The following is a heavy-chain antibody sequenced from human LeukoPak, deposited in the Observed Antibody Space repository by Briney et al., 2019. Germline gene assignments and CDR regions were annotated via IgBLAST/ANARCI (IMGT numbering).Heavy chain of an antibody. CDR3: TREGDRGVVVPAALNWFDP. CDR2: IRSKAYGGTT. D-gene: IGHD2-2*01. J-gene: IGHJ5*02. V-gene: IGHV3-49*03. CDR1: GFTFGDYA. Sequence: GGSLRLSCTASGFTFGDYAMSWFRQAPGKGLEWVGFIRSKAYGGTTEYAASVKGRFTISRDDSKSIAYLQMNSLKTEDTAVYYCTREGDRGVVVPAALNWFDPWGQGTLVTVSS.